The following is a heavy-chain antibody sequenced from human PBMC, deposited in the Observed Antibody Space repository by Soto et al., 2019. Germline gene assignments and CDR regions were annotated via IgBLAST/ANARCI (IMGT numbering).Heavy chain of an antibody. CDR2: INHSGST. CDR1: GGSFSGYY. D-gene: IGHD3-10*01. V-gene: IGHV4-34*01. J-gene: IGHJ6*03. Sequence: QVQLQQWGAGLLKPSETLSLTCAVYGGSFSGYYWSWIHQPPGKGLEWIGEINHSGSTNYNPSLKSRVTISVDTSKNQFSLKLSSVTAADTAVYYCARGASGGWFGDHPYYYYYMDVWGKGTTVTVSS. CDR3: ARGASGGWFGDHPYYYYYMDV.